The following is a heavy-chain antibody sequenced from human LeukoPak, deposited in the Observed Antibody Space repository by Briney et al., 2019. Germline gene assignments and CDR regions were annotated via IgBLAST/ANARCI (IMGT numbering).Heavy chain of an antibody. D-gene: IGHD2-15*01. V-gene: IGHV3-48*03. CDR1: GFTFSSYV. Sequence: GGSLRLSCAASGFTFSSYVMNWVRQAPGKGLEWVSYISSSGSTIYYAESVKGRFTIYRDNAKNSLYLQMNSLRAEDTDVYYCARDLVVVVAATQWYYYGMDVWGKGTTVTVSS. J-gene: IGHJ6*04. CDR2: ISSSGSTI. CDR3: ARDLVVVVAATQWYYYGMDV.